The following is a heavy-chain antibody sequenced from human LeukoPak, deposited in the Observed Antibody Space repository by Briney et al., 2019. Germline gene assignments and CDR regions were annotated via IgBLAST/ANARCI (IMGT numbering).Heavy chain of an antibody. D-gene: IGHD3-9*01. J-gene: IGHJ4*02. Sequence: GGSLRLSCAVSGFTFSSYAMSWVRQAPGKGLEWVSGISGSGGSTYDADSVKGRFTISRDNSKDTLYLQMNSLRAEDTALYFCADIFCLGNFLHDYWGQGTLVTVSS. CDR1: GFTFSSYA. CDR2: ISGSGGST. CDR3: ADIFCLGNFLHDY. V-gene: IGHV3-23*01.